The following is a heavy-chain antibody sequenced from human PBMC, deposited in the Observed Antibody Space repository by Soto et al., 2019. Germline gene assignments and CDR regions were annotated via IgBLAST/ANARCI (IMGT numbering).Heavy chain of an antibody. CDR2: MNPNSGNT. CDR3: ARAEAATWYYYYMDV. CDR1: GYTFTSYD. J-gene: IGHJ6*03. D-gene: IGHD2-15*01. V-gene: IGHV1-8*01. Sequence: SVKVSCKASGYTFTSYDINWERQATGQVLEWMGWMNPNSGNTGYAQKFQGRVTMTRNTSISTAYMELSSLRSEDTAVYYCARAEAATWYYYYMDVWGKGTTVTVSS.